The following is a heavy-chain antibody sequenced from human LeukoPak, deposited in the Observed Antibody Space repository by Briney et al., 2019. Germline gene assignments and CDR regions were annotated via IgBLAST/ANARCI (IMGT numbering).Heavy chain of an antibody. Sequence: SETLSLTCAVYGGSFSGYYWSWIRQPAGKGLEWIGRIYTSGSTNYNPSLKSRVTMSVDTSKNQFSLKLSSVTAADTAVYYCARDKVAAAGPLDVWGKGTTVTVSS. CDR1: GGSFSGYY. CDR3: ARDKVAAAGPLDV. CDR2: IYTSGST. J-gene: IGHJ6*04. D-gene: IGHD6-13*01. V-gene: IGHV4-4*07.